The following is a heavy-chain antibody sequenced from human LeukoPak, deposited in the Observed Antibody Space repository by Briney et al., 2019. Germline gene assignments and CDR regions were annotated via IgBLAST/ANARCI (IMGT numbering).Heavy chain of an antibody. V-gene: IGHV1-69*13. CDR3: ARQLGSGYDFLGY. Sequence: GASVKVSCKASGGTFSSYAISWVRQAPGQGLEWMGGIIPIFGTANYAQKFQGRVTITADESTSTAYMELSSLRSEDTAVYYCARQLGSGYDFLGYWGQGTLVTVSS. J-gene: IGHJ4*02. CDR2: IIPIFGTA. CDR1: GGTFSSYA. D-gene: IGHD5-12*01.